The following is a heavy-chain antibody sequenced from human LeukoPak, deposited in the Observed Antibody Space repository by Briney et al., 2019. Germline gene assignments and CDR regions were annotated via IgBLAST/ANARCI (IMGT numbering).Heavy chain of an antibody. J-gene: IGHJ4*02. V-gene: IGHV3-66*01. CDR1: GFTVKSTY. Sequence: GGSLRLSCAASGFTVKSTYMSWVRQAQGKGLEWVGVIYSGGSTYYSDAVKDGFIISRDNSENTIYLEMNNLRAEDTAVYYCVREGLKTTGDYWGQGTLVTVFS. CDR2: IYSGGST. CDR3: VREGLKTTGDY. D-gene: IGHD1-1*01.